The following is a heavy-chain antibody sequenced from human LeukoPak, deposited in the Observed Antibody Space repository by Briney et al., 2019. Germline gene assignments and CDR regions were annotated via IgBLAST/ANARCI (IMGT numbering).Heavy chain of an antibody. Sequence: SQTLSLTCTVSGYSISSGYYWGWIRQPPGKGLEWIGNIYHSGSTYYNPSLKSRVTISVDTSKNQFSLKLSSVTAADTAVYYCARRFGESHAFDIWGQGTMVTVSS. CDR3: ARRFGESHAFDI. CDR2: IYHSGST. CDR1: GYSISSGYY. D-gene: IGHD3-10*01. J-gene: IGHJ3*02. V-gene: IGHV4-38-2*02.